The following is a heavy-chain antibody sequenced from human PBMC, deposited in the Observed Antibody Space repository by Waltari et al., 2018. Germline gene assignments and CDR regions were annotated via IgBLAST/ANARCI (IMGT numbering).Heavy chain of an antibody. CDR3: ASQDAAAVAYWFDP. J-gene: IGHJ5*02. CDR1: GGSINTNTYF. Sequence: QLQLQESGPRLVQPSATLSLTCTASGGSINTNTYFWAWIRQPPGTGREWIGSVYYSGSTDDNESLKSRVTISVDTSKNQFSLNLSSVTAADTAVYYCASQDAAAVAYWFDPWGQGTPVTVSS. D-gene: IGHD2-15*01. V-gene: IGHV4-39*01. CDR2: VYYSGST.